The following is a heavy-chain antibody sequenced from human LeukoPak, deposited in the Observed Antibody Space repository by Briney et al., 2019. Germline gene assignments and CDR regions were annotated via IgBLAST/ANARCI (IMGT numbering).Heavy chain of an antibody. J-gene: IGHJ4*02. CDR3: ARSNRWLPEVYFDY. CDR1: GGSISHDY. V-gene: IGHV4-59*01. Sequence: SETLSLTCTVSGGSISHDYWSWIRQPPGKGLEWIGYIYYSGSTNYNPSLKSRVTISVDTSKNQFSLKLSSVTAADTAVYYCARSNRWLPEVYFDYWGQGTLVTVSS. D-gene: IGHD5-24*01. CDR2: IYYSGST.